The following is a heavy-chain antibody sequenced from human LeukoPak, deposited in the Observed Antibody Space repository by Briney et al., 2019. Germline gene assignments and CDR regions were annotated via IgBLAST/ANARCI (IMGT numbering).Heavy chain of an antibody. D-gene: IGHD5-12*01. J-gene: IGHJ3*01. Sequence: PGGSLRLSCAASGFTVSSNYMSWVRQAPGKGLEWVSTISGSGGSTYYADSVKGRFTISRDNSKNTLYLQMNSLRAEDTAVYYCARVRVATIELWGQGTMVTVSS. CDR3: ARVRVATIEL. V-gene: IGHV3-53*01. CDR1: GFTVSSNY. CDR2: ISGSGGST.